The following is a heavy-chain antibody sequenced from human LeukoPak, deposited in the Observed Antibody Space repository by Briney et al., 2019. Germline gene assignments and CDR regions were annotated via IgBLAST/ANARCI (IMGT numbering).Heavy chain of an antibody. CDR2: ISSSGSTI. CDR3: ARDRGFIRYFDWLPNEGALDY. Sequence: PGGSLRLSCAASGFTFSDYYMSWIRQAPGKGLEWVSYISSSGSTIYYADSVKGRFTISRDNAKNSLYLQMNSLRAEDTAVYYCARDRGFIRYFDWLPNEGALDYWGQGTLVTVSS. J-gene: IGHJ4*02. D-gene: IGHD3-9*01. V-gene: IGHV3-11*04. CDR1: GFTFSDYY.